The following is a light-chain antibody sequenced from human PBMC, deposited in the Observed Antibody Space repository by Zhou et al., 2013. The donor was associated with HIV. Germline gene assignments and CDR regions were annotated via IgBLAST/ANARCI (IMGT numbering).Light chain of an antibody. Sequence: DVQMTQSPSSLSASVGDRVTITCRTSQGISNYIAWYQQKPGKVPKLLIYATSTLQSGVPSRFSGSGSGTDFTLTISGLQPEDVATYYCQKYNSAPTWTFGQGTKVEIK. CDR2: ATS. CDR3: QKYNSAPTWT. V-gene: IGKV1-27*01. J-gene: IGKJ1*01. CDR1: QGISNY.